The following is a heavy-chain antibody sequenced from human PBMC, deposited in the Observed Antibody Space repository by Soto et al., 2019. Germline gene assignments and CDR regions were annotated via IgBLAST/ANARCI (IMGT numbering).Heavy chain of an antibody. Sequence: AVKVSCKASGYTFTAYYIHWVRQAPGQWLEWMGGIIPIFGTANYAQKFQGRVTITADESTSTAYMELSSLRSEDTAVYYCARDLPPAYSSGYRDAFDIWGQGTMVTVSS. J-gene: IGHJ3*02. D-gene: IGHD3-22*01. CDR1: GYTFTAYY. CDR2: IIPIFGTA. V-gene: IGHV1-69*13. CDR3: ARDLPPAYSSGYRDAFDI.